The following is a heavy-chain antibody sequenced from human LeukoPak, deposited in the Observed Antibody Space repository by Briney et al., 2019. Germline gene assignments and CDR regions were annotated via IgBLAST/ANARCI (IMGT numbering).Heavy chain of an antibody. Sequence: QPGVTLSLSCAASSLTFCRHCLSWVRQAPGMGLEWVANINPDGSEKYYVDSVRCRFTISRDNSRSSLYLQMNNLGAEDTALYYCASRPPTGYAYLGVFDYWGQGTLVTVSS. D-gene: IGHD3-9*01. V-gene: IGHV3-7*01. CDR2: INPDGSEK. CDR1: SLTFCRHC. J-gene: IGHJ4*02. CDR3: ASRPPTGYAYLGVFDY.